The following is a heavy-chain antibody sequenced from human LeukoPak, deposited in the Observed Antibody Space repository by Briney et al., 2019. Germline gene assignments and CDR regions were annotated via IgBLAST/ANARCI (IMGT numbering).Heavy chain of an antibody. CDR1: GGSVSSSY. CDR2: IYYSGST. D-gene: IGHD3-3*01. Sequence: PSETLSLTCTVSGGSVSSSYWSWIRQAPGKGLEWIGYIYYSGSTYYNPSLKSRVTISVDTSKNQFSLKLSSVTAADTAVYYCARLPDFWSGYGYYFDYWGQGTLVTVSS. V-gene: IGHV4-59*08. CDR3: ARLPDFWSGYGYYFDY. J-gene: IGHJ4*02.